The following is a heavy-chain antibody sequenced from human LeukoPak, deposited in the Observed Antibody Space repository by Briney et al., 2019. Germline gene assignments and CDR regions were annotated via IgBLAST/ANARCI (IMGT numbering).Heavy chain of an antibody. CDR1: GGTFSSYA. V-gene: IGHV1-69*13. D-gene: IGHD3-22*01. Sequence: SVKVSCKASGGTFSSYAISWVRQAPGQGLEWMGGIIPIFGTANYAQKFQGRVTIIADESTSTAYMELSSLRSEDTAVYYCARDTLVYDSSGYYYVRLGYWGQGTLVTVSS. CDR2: IIPIFGTA. CDR3: ARDTLVYDSSGYYYVRLGY. J-gene: IGHJ4*02.